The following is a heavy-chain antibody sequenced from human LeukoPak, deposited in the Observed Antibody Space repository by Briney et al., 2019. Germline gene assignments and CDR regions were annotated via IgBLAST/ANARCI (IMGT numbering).Heavy chain of an antibody. CDR1: GYTFTNYY. CDR2: IYPSGGST. D-gene: IGHD2-15*01. CDR3: ARGLRGYCSDASCSDAFDI. Sequence: ASVKVSCKASGYTFTNYYIHWVRQAPGQGLEWMGIIYPSGGSTSYTHKFQGRVIMTRDTSTSTVYMELSSLRSEDTAVYYCARGLRGYCSDASCSDAFDIWGQGTMVTVSS. J-gene: IGHJ3*02. V-gene: IGHV1-46*01.